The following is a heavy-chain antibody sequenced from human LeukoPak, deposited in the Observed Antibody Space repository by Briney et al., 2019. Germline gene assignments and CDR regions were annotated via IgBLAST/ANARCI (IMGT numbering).Heavy chain of an antibody. J-gene: IGHJ3*02. V-gene: IGHV3-43*01. Sequence: GGSLSLSCAASGFTFDDYTMHWVRQAPGKGLEWVSLISWDGGSTYYADSVKGRFTISRDNSKNSLYLQMNSLRTEDTALYYCAKDIESLGGVIVPDAFDIWGQGTMVTVSS. CDR2: ISWDGGST. CDR1: GFTFDDYT. D-gene: IGHD3-16*02. CDR3: AKDIESLGGVIVPDAFDI.